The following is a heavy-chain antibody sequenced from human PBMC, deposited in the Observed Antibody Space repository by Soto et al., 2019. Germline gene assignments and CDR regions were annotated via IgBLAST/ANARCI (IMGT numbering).Heavy chain of an antibody. CDR1: GYTFTSYA. CDR3: ARGASYDFWSGYLNWFDP. Sequence: QVQLVQSGAEVKKPGASVKVSCKASGYTFTSYAMHWVRQAPGQRLEWMGWINAGNGNTKYSQKFQGRVTITRDTSASTAYMELSSLRSEDTAVYYCARGASYDFWSGYLNWFDPWGQGTLVTVSS. CDR2: INAGNGNT. D-gene: IGHD3-3*01. J-gene: IGHJ5*02. V-gene: IGHV1-3*01.